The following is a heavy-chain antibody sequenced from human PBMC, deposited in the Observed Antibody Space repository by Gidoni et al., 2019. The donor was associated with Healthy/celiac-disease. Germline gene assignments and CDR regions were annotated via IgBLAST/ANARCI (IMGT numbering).Heavy chain of an antibody. J-gene: IGHJ6*02. V-gene: IGHV4-34*01. Sequence: QVQLQQWGAGLLKPSETLSLTCAVYGGSFSGYYWSWIRQPPGKGLEWIGEINHSGSTNYNPSLKSRVTISVDTSKNQFSLKLSSVTAADTAVYYCARGRSSSWKYYYYGMDVWGQGTTVTVSS. CDR3: ARGRSSSWKYYYYGMDV. D-gene: IGHD6-13*01. CDR2: INHSGST. CDR1: GGSFSGYY.